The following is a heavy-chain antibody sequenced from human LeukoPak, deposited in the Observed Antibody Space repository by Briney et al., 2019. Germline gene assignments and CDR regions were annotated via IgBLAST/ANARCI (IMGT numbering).Heavy chain of an antibody. D-gene: IGHD3-22*01. Sequence: GGSLRLSCAASGFTFSSYVMTWFRQAPGKGLEWVSVISGSGDSTYYADSVRGRFTISRDNSKSTLFLQMNSLRAEDTAVYYCATDPGTMIVVPWGQGTLVTVSS. CDR2: ISGSGDST. CDR3: ATDPGTMIVVP. V-gene: IGHV3-23*01. CDR1: GFTFSSYV. J-gene: IGHJ4*02.